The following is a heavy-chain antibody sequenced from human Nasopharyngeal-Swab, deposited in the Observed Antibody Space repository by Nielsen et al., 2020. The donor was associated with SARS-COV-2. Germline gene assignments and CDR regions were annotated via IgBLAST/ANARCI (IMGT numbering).Heavy chain of an antibody. CDR2: RRGDETTT. D-gene: IGHD4-17*01. CDR3: ARDAPAHYGSFS. J-gene: IGHJ5*02. V-gene: IGHV3-74*01. CDR1: GITSSSFG. Sequence: GGSLRLACAASGITSSSFGIHWVRQAPGKGLGWVSRRRGDETTTTYADSVKGRFTISRDHAKNTMFLQMNSLRAEDAAVYYCARDAPAHYGSFSWGRGTLVTVSS.